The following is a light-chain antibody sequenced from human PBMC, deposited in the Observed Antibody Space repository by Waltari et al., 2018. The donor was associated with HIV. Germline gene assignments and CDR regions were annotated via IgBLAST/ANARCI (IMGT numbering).Light chain of an antibody. Sequence: EIVLTQSPATLSLSPGENAALSCRASQIVSNDLAWYQQKPGRSPRLLIYDASNRATGIPARFSGSGSGTDFTLTISSLEPEDVAVYYCQQRSSWPLTFGGGTKVEIK. CDR3: QQRSSWPLT. CDR2: DAS. V-gene: IGKV3-11*01. CDR1: QIVSND. J-gene: IGKJ4*01.